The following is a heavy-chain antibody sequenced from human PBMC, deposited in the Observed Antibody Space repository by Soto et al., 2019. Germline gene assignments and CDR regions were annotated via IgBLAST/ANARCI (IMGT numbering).Heavy chain of an antibody. Sequence: PSETLSLTCTVSGGSISSYYWSWIRQPAGKGLEWIGRIYTSGSTNYNPSLKSRVTMSVDTSKNQFSLKLSSVTAADTAVYYCARVSHAGGYSSGWANNGMDVWGQGTTVTVSS. V-gene: IGHV4-4*07. CDR2: IYTSGST. D-gene: IGHD6-19*01. CDR1: GGSISSYY. CDR3: ARVSHAGGYSSGWANNGMDV. J-gene: IGHJ6*02.